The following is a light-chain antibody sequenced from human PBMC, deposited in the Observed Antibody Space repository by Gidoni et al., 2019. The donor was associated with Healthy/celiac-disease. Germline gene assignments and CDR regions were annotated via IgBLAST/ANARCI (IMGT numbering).Light chain of an antibody. V-gene: IGKV1-39*01. J-gene: IGKJ2*01. CDR2: AAS. CDR3: QQSYSTPPRT. Sequence: DIQMTQSPSSLSASVGDRVTITCRASQSISSYLNWYQQKPGKAPKLLIYAASSLQSGVPSRFSGSGAGTDFTLTISSLQPEDFATYYCQQSYSTPPRTFXQXTKLXIK. CDR1: QSISSY.